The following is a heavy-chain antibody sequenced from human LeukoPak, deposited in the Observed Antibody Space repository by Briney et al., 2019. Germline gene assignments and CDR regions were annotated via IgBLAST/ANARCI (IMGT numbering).Heavy chain of an antibody. J-gene: IGHJ5*02. CDR2: IYYSGTT. CDR3: ARPRVSERPCGSGSYEPFNWFDP. D-gene: IGHD3-10*01. Sequence: SETLSLTCTVSGGSISSSSYYWGWIRQPPGKGLEWIGSIYYSGTTYYNSSLKSRVTISVDTPKNQFSLRLSSVTAADTAVYYCARPRVSERPCGSGSYEPFNWFDPWGQGTLVTVSS. V-gene: IGHV4-39*01. CDR1: GGSISSSSYY.